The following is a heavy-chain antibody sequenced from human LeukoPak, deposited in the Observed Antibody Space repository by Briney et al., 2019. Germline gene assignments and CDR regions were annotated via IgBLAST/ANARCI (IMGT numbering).Heavy chain of an antibody. CDR3: ARVGGVLWFGEKGAFDI. D-gene: IGHD3-10*01. V-gene: IGHV3-7*01. Sequence: GGSLRLSCAASGFTFSSYWMSWVRQAPGKGLEWVANIKQDGSEKYYVDSVKGRFTISRDNAKNSLYLQMNSLRAEDTAVYYCARVGGVLWFGEKGAFDIWGQGTMVTVSS. CDR1: GFTFSSYW. J-gene: IGHJ3*02. CDR2: IKQDGSEK.